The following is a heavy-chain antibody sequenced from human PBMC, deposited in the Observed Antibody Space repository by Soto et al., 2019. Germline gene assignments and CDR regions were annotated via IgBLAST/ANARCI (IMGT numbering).Heavy chain of an antibody. Sequence: QVQLVESGGGVVQPGRSLRLSCAASGFTFSSYGMHWVRQAPGKGLEWVAVISYDGSNKYYADSVKGRFTISRDNSKNTLYLQMNSLRAEDKAVYYCAKAVSSGWYYYSYYGMDVWGQGTTVTVSS. D-gene: IGHD6-19*01. CDR1: GFTFSSYG. CDR2: ISYDGSNK. V-gene: IGHV3-30*18. CDR3: AKAVSSGWYYYSYYGMDV. J-gene: IGHJ6*02.